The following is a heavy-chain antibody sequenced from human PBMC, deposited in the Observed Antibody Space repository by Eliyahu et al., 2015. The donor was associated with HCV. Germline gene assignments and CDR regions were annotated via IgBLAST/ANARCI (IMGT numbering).Heavy chain of an antibody. J-gene: IGHJ4*02. CDR1: GFTFSSYG. V-gene: IGHV3-23*01. Sequence: EVQLLESGGGLVQPGGSLRLSCAASGFTFSSYGMSWVRQAPGKGLEWVSGISGSGSGGSTYYADSVKGRFTTSRDNSKTTLYLQMNSLRVEETAIYYCAKEDSSGWYWGQGTLVTVSS. D-gene: IGHD6-19*01. CDR3: AKEDSSGWY. CDR2: ISGSGSGGST.